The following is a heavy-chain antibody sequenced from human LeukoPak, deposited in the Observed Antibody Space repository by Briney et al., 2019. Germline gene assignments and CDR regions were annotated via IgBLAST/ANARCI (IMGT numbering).Heavy chain of an antibody. J-gene: IGHJ3*02. CDR1: GFTFSSYA. Sequence: GGSLRLSCAASGFTFSSYAMSWVRQAPGKGLEWVSAISGSGGSTYYADSVKGRFTISRDNSKNTLYLQMNSLRAEDTAIYYCSKDLRVYSSSPRNTFDIWGQGTMVTVSS. CDR2: ISGSGGST. D-gene: IGHD6-6*01. V-gene: IGHV3-23*01. CDR3: SKDLRVYSSSPRNTFDI.